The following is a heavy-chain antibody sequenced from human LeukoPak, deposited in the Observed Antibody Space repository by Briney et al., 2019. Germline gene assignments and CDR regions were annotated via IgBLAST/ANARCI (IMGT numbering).Heavy chain of an antibody. Sequence: PSETLSLTCTVSGGSINNGNYYWSWIRQPAGKGLEWIGRIYTSGSTNYNPSLKTRVTMSVDTSKNHFSLKLSSVTAADTAVYYCARDKDYYFDYWGQGTLVTVSS. CDR3: ARDKDYYFDY. J-gene: IGHJ4*02. CDR1: GGSINNGNYY. CDR2: IYTSGST. V-gene: IGHV4-61*02. D-gene: IGHD3/OR15-3a*01.